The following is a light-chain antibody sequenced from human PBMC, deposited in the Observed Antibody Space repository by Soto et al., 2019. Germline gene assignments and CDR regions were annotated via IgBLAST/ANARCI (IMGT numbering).Light chain of an antibody. J-gene: IGKJ1*01. CDR2: GAS. CDR1: QSVSNF. V-gene: IGKV3-15*01. CDR3: QHYTNWPSWT. Sequence: EKVLTQSPATLSMSPGERATLSCRASQSVSNFLAWYQQKPGQTPRLLIYGASTRATGIPARFSGSGSGTEFTLTISSLQSEDFAIYYRQHYTNWPSWTFGEGTKVDIK.